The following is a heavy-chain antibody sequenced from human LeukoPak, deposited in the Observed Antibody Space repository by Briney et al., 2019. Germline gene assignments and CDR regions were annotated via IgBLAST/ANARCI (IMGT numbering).Heavy chain of an antibody. D-gene: IGHD1-26*01. V-gene: IGHV4-39*07. CDR3: ARDHGGIVGAGFDP. J-gene: IGHJ5*02. Sequence: SETLSLTCTVSGGSISSSNYYWGWIRQPPGKGLEWIGSIYHSGSTYYNPSLKSRVTISVDTSKNQFSLKLSSVTAADTAVYYCARDHGGIVGAGFDPWGQGTLVTVSS. CDR2: IYHSGST. CDR1: GGSISSSNYY.